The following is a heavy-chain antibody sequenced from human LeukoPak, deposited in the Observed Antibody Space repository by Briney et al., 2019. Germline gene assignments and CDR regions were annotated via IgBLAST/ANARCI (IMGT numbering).Heavy chain of an antibody. D-gene: IGHD3-22*01. V-gene: IGHV3-49*04. CDR2: IRSKAYGGTT. CDR3: TSDSSGYYYFDY. CDR1: GFTFGDYA. Sequence: GGSLRLSCTASGFTFGDYAMSWVRQAPGKGLEWVGFIRSKAYGGTTEYAASVKGRFTISRDDSKSIAYLQMNSLKTEDTAVYYCTSDSSGYYYFDYWGQGTLVTVSS. J-gene: IGHJ4*02.